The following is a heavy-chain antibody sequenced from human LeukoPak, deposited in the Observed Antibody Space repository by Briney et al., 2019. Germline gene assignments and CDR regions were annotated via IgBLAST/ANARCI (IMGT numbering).Heavy chain of an antibody. J-gene: IGHJ4*02. CDR3: ARAGSGGYYFDY. V-gene: IGHV4-31*03. CDR2: IYYSGIT. Sequence: SQTLSLTCSVSGDSISSGVYYWSWIRQHPGKGLEWIGYIYYSGITYYNPSLESRITISLDTSQNQFSLRLSSVTAADTAVYYCARAGSGGYYFDYWGQGTLVTVSS. CDR1: GDSISSGVYY. D-gene: IGHD3-10*01.